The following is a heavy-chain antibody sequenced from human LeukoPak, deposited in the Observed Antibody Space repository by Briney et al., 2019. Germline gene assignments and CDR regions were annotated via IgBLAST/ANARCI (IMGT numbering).Heavy chain of an antibody. CDR1: GFTFNYYW. J-gene: IGHJ3*01. V-gene: IGHV3-7*01. Sequence: GGSLRLSCAASGFTFNYYWMTWVRQGPGEGLEWVATIKEDGSERYYVESVKGRFTISRDNAKNSLYLQMNSLRVEDTALYYCARDKASGSSYGSSFHFWGQGTMVTLSS. CDR2: IKEDGSER. CDR3: ARDKASGSSYGSSFHF. D-gene: IGHD1-26*01.